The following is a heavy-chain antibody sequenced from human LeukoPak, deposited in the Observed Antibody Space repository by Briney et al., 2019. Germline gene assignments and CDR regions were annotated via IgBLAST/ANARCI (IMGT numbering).Heavy chain of an antibody. D-gene: IGHD3-10*01. Sequence: PGGSLRLSCAASGFTVSSNYMSWVRQAPGKGLEWVSVMYSGGSTFYADSVKGRFTISRDNSKNTLYLQMNSLRAEDTAVYYCAASGFGFGELPSYFYYYMDVWGKGTTVTISS. J-gene: IGHJ6*03. V-gene: IGHV3-53*01. CDR3: AASGFGFGELPSYFYYYMDV. CDR2: MYSGGST. CDR1: GFTVSSNY.